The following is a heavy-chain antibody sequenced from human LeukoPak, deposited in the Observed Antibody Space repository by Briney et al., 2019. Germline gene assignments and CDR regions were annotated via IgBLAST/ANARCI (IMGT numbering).Heavy chain of an antibody. Sequence: SETLSLTCTVSGGSITAGGVYWAWIRRPPGKGLEWIGSLYYGGTNYYNPSLKSRVTVSGDTSKNHFSLELASVTAADTAVYSCARAPSGCGGTCPFDYWGQGTLVTVSS. J-gene: IGHJ4*02. V-gene: IGHV4-39*02. CDR2: LYYGGTN. D-gene: IGHD2-15*01. CDR3: ARAPSGCGGTCPFDY. CDR1: GGSITAGGVY.